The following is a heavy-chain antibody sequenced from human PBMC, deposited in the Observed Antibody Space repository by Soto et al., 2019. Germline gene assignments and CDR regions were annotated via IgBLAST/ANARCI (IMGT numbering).Heavy chain of an antibody. CDR2: ISYDGSNK. Sequence: QVQLVESGGGVVQPGRSLRLSCAASGFTFSSYGMHWVRQAPGKGLEWVAVISYDGSNKYYADSVKGRFTISRDNSKNPVYLQMNSLRAEDTAVYYCAKGRYYYDSSGYYSGFDYWGQGTLVTVSS. V-gene: IGHV3-30*18. CDR3: AKGRYYYDSSGYYSGFDY. CDR1: GFTFSSYG. D-gene: IGHD3-22*01. J-gene: IGHJ4*02.